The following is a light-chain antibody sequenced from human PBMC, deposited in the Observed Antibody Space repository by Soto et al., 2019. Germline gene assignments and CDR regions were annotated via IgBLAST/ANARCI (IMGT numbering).Light chain of an antibody. CDR1: QSVSSN. CDR2: DAS. Sequence: EIVMTQSPATLSLSPGERATLSCRASQSVSSNFAWYQQKPGQPPRLLIYDASTRATSIPARFSGSRSGTEFTLTISSLQSEDFAVYYCQQYNNWPRTFGQGTKVEIK. CDR3: QQYNNWPRT. V-gene: IGKV3-15*01. J-gene: IGKJ1*01.